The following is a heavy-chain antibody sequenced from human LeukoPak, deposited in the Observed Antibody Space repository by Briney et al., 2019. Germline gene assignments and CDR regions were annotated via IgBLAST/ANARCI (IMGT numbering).Heavy chain of an antibody. V-gene: IGHV1-2*02. CDR1: GYTFTSYY. J-gene: IGHJ6*03. CDR2: INPNSGGT. Sequence: GASVKVSCKASGYTFTSYYIHWVGQAPGQRLEWMGWINPNSGGTNYAQNFQGRVTMTRDTSISTAYMELSRLRSDDTAVYYCARAIKEYYYYMDVWGKGTTVTISS. CDR3: ARAIKEYYYYMDV. D-gene: IGHD5-24*01.